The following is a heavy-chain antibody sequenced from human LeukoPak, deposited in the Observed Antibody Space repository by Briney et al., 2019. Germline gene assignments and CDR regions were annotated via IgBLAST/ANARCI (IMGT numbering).Heavy chain of an antibody. V-gene: IGHV3-30*04. CDR2: ISFDGGDK. CDR3: VWDDGMDV. J-gene: IGHJ6*02. CDR1: GFTFSNYA. Sequence: GGSLRLSCAASGFTFSNYAMRWVRQAPGKGLEWVALISFDGGDKYFADSVKGPLTISRDNSKNTLYLQMNSLRAEDTAVYYCVWDDGMDVWGQGTTVTVSS. D-gene: IGHD1-26*01.